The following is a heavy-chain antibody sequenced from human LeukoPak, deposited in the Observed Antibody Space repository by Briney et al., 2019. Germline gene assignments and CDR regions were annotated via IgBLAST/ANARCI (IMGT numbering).Heavy chain of an antibody. CDR3: ARDWGGGMDV. CDR1: GGSISTSNW. CDR2: IYHSGSS. Sequence: SETLSLTCAVSGGSISTSNWWSWVRQPPGKGLEWIGEIYHSGSSNYNPSLKSRVTILVEKSKNQFSLKLSSVTAADTAVYYCARDWGGGMDVWGKGTTVTVSS. D-gene: IGHD3-16*01. V-gene: IGHV4-4*02. J-gene: IGHJ6*04.